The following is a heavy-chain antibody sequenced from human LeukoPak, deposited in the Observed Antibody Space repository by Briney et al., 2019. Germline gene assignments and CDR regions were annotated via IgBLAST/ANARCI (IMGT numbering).Heavy chain of an antibody. CDR1: GYSFTSYW. D-gene: IGHD3-10*01. J-gene: IGHJ4*02. V-gene: IGHV5-51*01. CDR2: IYPGDSDT. Sequence: GEGLQSSCKGSGYSFTSYWIGWVRQMRGKGLEWMGIIYPGDSDTRYSPSFQGQVTISADKSISTAYLQWSSLKASDTAMYYCARHGEELLWFGESCFDYWGQGTLVTVSS. CDR3: ARHGEELLWFGESCFDY.